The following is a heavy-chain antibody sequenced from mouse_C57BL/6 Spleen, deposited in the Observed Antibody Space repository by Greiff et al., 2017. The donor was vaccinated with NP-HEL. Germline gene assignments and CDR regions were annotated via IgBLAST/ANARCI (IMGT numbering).Heavy chain of an antibody. V-gene: IGHV5-17*01. CDR3: ARGEYDYDGGDYYAMDY. D-gene: IGHD2-4*01. J-gene: IGHJ4*01. CDR2: ISSGSSTI. CDR1: GFTFSDYG. Sequence: DVKLVESGGGLVKPGGSLKLSCAASGFTFSDYGMHWVRQAPEKGLEWVAYISSGSSTIYYADTVKGRFTISRDNAKNTLFLQMTSLRSEDTAMYYCARGEYDYDGGDYYAMDYWGQGTSVTVSS.